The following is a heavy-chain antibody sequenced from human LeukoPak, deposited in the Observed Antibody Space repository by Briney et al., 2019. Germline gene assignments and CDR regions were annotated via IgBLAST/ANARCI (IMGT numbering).Heavy chain of an antibody. CDR3: PGYCSSEDH. CDR2: ISSSSTYI. CDR1: GFTFSTCS. D-gene: IGHD6-13*01. J-gene: IGHJ4*02. V-gene: IGHV3-21*01. Sequence: GGSLRLSCAASGFTFSTCSMNWVRQAPGKGLEWVSAISSSSTYIYYADSVKGRFTIYRDDGKNSVSMQMNRLRAQDTACFFCPGYCSSEDHWGPGTPVTVS.